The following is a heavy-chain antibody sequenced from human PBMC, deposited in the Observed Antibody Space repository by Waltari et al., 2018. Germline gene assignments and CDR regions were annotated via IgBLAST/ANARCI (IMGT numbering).Heavy chain of an antibody. CDR1: GFTFSSYA. CDR2: ISGSGGST. J-gene: IGHJ6*02. V-gene: IGHV3-23*01. Sequence: EVQLLESGGGLVQHGGSLRLSCAASGFTFSSYAMSWVRQAPGKGLEGVSAISGSGGSTYYADSVKGRCTISRDNSKNTLYLQMNSLRAEDTAVYYCAKDRGHGMDVWGQGTTVTVSS. CDR3: AKDRGHGMDV.